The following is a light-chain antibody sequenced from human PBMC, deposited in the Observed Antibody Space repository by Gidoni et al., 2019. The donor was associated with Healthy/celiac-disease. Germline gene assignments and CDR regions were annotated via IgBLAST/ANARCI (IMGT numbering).Light chain of an antibody. V-gene: IGKV1-39*01. CDR2: AAS. Sequence: DIQMTQSPSSLSASLGDRVTITCRASQSISSYLNWYQQKPGKAPKLLIYAASSLQSGVPSRFSGSGSGTDFTLTISSLQPEDFATYYCQQSYSTLSWTFGQGPKVEIK. J-gene: IGKJ1*01. CDR3: QQSYSTLSWT. CDR1: QSISSY.